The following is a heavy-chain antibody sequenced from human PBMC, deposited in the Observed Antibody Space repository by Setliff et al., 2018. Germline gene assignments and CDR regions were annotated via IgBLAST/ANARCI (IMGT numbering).Heavy chain of an antibody. CDR3: ARGLYYGDSDFDY. Sequence: GASVKVSCKASGYTFTSYDINWVRQATGQGLEWMGWMNPNSGNTGYAQKFQGRATMTRYTSISTAYMELSSLRSEDTAVYYCARGLYYGDSDFDYWGQGTLVTVSS. J-gene: IGHJ4*02. D-gene: IGHD4-17*01. CDR2: MNPNSGNT. CDR1: GYTFTSYD. V-gene: IGHV1-8*02.